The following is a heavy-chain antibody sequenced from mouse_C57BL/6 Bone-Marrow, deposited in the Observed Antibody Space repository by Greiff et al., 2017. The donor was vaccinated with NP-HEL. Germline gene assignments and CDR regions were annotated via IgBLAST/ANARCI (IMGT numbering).Heavy chain of an antibody. V-gene: IGHV5-4*03. CDR3: CVWAAMDY. J-gene: IGHJ4*01. CDR2: ISDGGSYT. Sequence: EVKLVESGGGLVKPGGSLKLSCAASGFTFSSYAMSWVRQTPEKRLEWVATISDGGSYTYYPDNVKGRFTISRDNAKNNLYLQMSHLKSEDTAMYYCCVWAAMDYWGQGTSVTVSS. D-gene: IGHD2-10*02. CDR1: GFTFSSYA.